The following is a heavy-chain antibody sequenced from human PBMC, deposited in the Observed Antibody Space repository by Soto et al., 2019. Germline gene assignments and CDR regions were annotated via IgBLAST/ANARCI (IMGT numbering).Heavy chain of an antibody. CDR2: INPNSGGT. Sequence: ASVKVSCKASGYTFTGYYMHWVRQAPGQGLEWMGWINPNSGGTNYAQKFQGWVTMTRDTSISTAYMELSRLRSDDTAVYYCAKSPDDGARNYYYGMDVWGQGTTVTVSS. J-gene: IGHJ6*02. D-gene: IGHD4-17*01. CDR1: GYTFTGYY. V-gene: IGHV1-2*04. CDR3: AKSPDDGARNYYYGMDV.